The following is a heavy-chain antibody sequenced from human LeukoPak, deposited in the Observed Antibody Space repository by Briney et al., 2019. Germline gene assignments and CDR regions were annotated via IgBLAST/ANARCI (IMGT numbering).Heavy chain of an antibody. J-gene: IGHJ3*02. CDR1: GYTFTSYY. D-gene: IGHD6-13*01. CDR2: INPSGGST. V-gene: IGHV1-46*01. Sequence: VASVKVSSKASGYTFTSYYMHWVRQAPGQGLEWMGIINPSGGSTSYAQKFQGRVTMTRDTSISTAYMELSRLRSDDTAVYYCVAAAGTNSGAWDAFDIWGQGTMVTVSS. CDR3: VAAAGTNSGAWDAFDI.